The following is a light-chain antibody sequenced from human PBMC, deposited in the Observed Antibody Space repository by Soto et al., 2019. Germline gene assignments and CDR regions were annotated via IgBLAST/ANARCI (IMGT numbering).Light chain of an antibody. V-gene: IGLV2-14*03. CDR1: SSDIGAYAY. J-gene: IGLJ2*01. CDR3: GSYTRSNSVI. CDR2: DVN. Sequence: QSALTQPASVSGSPGQSLAISCTGTSSDIGAYAYVSWYQQHPGKIPKLIVFDVNYRPSGVSSRFSGSKSGNTASLTISGLQAEDEADYYCGSYTRSNSVICGGGTKLTVL.